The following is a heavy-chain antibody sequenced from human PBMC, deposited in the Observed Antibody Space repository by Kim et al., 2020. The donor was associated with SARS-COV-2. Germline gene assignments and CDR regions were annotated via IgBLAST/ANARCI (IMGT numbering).Heavy chain of an antibody. CDR1: GFTFSKYA. D-gene: IGHD3-16*01. CDR3: AKGGPGWFDL. V-gene: IGHV3-23*01. Sequence: GGSLRLSCAGSGFTFSKYAVYWVRQAPGKGLEWVSTVSATGAAKYYADSVTGRFIISRDNSRNTLYLQMNSLRAEDTAVYYCAKGGPGWFDLWGRGTLVT. J-gene: IGHJ2*01. CDR2: VSATGAAK.